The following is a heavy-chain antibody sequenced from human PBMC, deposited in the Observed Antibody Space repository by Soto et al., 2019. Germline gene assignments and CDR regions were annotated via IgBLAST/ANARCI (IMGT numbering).Heavy chain of an antibody. CDR1: GYTFTSYD. D-gene: IGHD3-10*01. Sequence: ASVKVSCKASGYTFTSYDINWVRQATGQGLEWMGWMNPNSGNTGYAQKFQGRVTMTRNTSISTAYMELSSLRSEDTAVYYCASLWFGEFLAEGLYAFDIWGQGTMVTVSS. CDR3: ASLWFGEFLAEGLYAFDI. V-gene: IGHV1-8*01. J-gene: IGHJ3*02. CDR2: MNPNSGNT.